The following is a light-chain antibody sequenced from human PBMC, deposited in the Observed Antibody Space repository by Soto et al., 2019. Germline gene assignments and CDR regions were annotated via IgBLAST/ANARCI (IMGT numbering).Light chain of an antibody. CDR2: EVS. Sequence: QSVLTQPASVSGSPGQSITISCTGTSSDVGTYKYVSWYQQHPGKAPKLMIYEVSNRPSGVSSRFSGSKSGNTASLTISGLQAEDEADYFCSSYTSTSTVVFGGGTKLTVL. J-gene: IGLJ2*01. V-gene: IGLV2-14*01. CDR3: SSYTSTSTVV. CDR1: SSDVGTYKY.